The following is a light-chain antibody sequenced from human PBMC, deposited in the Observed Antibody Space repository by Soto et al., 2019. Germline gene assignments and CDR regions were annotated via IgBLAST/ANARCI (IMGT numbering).Light chain of an antibody. CDR2: GAS. CDR1: QSISTN. CDR3: QQYKNWPTAYT. V-gene: IGKV3-15*01. Sequence: EIVMTQSPATLSVSPSERATLSCRASQSISTNLAWYQQKPGQAPRPLMYGASTRATGIPERFSGSGSGTEFTLTISSMQSEDFAVYYCQQYKNWPTAYTFGQGTKVDI. J-gene: IGKJ2*01.